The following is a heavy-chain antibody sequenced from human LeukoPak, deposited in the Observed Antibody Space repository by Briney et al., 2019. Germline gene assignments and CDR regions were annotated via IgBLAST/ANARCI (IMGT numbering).Heavy chain of an antibody. CDR3: AGDMVRGVILRRVLEY. V-gene: IGHV1-2*02. CDR1: GYTFTGYY. J-gene: IGHJ4*02. CDR2: INPNSGGT. Sequence: ASVKVSCKASGYTFTGYYIHWVRQAPGQGLEWMGWINPNSGGTNYAQKFQGRVTMTRDTSINTAYMELSRLRPDDTAVYYCAGDMVRGVILRRVLEYWGQGTLVTVSS. D-gene: IGHD3-10*01.